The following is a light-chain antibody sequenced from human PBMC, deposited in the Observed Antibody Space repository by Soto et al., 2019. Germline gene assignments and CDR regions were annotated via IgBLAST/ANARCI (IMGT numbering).Light chain of an antibody. Sequence: EIVLTQSPGTLSLSPGERDTLSCRASQRVSSSYLAWYQLKPGQAPRLLIYGASSRATGIPDRFSCSGSGTDFTLTISRLESEDFAVYYCQQYGSSPGTFGQGNKVEIK. CDR1: QRVSSSY. V-gene: IGKV3-20*01. J-gene: IGKJ1*01. CDR2: GAS. CDR3: QQYGSSPGT.